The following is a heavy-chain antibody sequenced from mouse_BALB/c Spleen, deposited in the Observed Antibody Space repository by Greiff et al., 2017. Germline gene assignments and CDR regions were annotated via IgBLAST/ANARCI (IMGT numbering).Heavy chain of an antibody. J-gene: IGHJ3*01. V-gene: IGHV1-9*01. CDR2: ILPGSGST. D-gene: IGHD2-4*01. CDR3: ARRSYYDYTWFAY. Sequence: VQLKESGAELMKPGASVKISCKATGYTFSSYWIEWVKQRPGHGLEWIGEILPGSGSTNYNEKFKGKATFTADTSSNTAYMQLSSLTSEDSAVYYCARRSYYDYTWFAYWGQGTLVTVSA. CDR1: GYTFSSYW.